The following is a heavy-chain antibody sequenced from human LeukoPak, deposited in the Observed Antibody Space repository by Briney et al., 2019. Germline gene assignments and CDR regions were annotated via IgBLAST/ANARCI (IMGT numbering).Heavy chain of an antibody. CDR3: AREVDSIAAAV. V-gene: IGHV4-30-4*08. CDR2: IYYSGST. J-gene: IGHJ4*02. D-gene: IGHD6-13*01. Sequence: PSQTLSLTCTVSGGSISSGDYYWNWIRQPPGKGLEWIGYIYYSGSTYYNPSLKSRATISVDTSKNQFSLKLSSVTAADTALYYCAREVDSIAAAVWGQGTLVTVSS. CDR1: GGSISSGDYY.